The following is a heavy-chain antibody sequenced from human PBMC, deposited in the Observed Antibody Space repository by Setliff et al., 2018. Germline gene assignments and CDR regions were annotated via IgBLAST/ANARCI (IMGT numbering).Heavy chain of an antibody. CDR2: IDRDGTTT. J-gene: IGHJ6*02. D-gene: IGHD3-10*01. CDR3: ARDGVFYAMDF. V-gene: IGHV3-74*01. Sequence: GSLRLSCAASGFTFSSYWMHWVRQAPGKGPVWISNIDRDGTTTIYADSVKGRFTISRDNVKNTLYLEMNNLRAEDTAVYYCARDGVFYAMDFWGQGTTVTVSS. CDR1: GFTFSSYW.